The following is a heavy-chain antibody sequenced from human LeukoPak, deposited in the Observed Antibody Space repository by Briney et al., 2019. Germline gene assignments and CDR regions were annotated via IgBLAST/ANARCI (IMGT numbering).Heavy chain of an antibody. Sequence: PGRSLRLSCAASGFTFSSYGMHWVRQAPGKGLEWVAVIWYDGSNKYYADSVKGRFTISRDNSKNTLYLQMNSLRAEDTAVYYCAREDYYDSSGYRPIDYWGQGTLVTVPS. CDR2: IWYDGSNK. J-gene: IGHJ4*02. D-gene: IGHD3-22*01. CDR1: GFTFSSYG. V-gene: IGHV3-33*01. CDR3: AREDYYDSSGYRPIDY.